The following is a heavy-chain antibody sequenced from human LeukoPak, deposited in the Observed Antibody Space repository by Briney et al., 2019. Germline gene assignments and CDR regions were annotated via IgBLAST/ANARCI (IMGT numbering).Heavy chain of an antibody. D-gene: IGHD4-23*01. Sequence: ASVKVSCKASGYTFTSYYMHWVRQAPGQGLEWMGIINPSGGSASYAQKFQGRVIMTRDMSTTTDYMELSSLRSEDTAVYYCARDNSIGGRGWWFDPWGQGTLVTVSS. CDR3: ARDNSIGGRGWWFDP. CDR2: INPSGGSA. CDR1: GYTFTSYY. V-gene: IGHV1-46*01. J-gene: IGHJ5*02.